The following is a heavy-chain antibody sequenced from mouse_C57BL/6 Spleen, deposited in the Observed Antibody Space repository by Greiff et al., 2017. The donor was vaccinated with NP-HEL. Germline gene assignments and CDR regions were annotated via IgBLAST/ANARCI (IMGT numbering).Heavy chain of an antibody. J-gene: IGHJ3*01. CDR2: REEGKSDT. CDR3: TREQGTWFAY. CDR1: GEKGKREG. V-gene: IGHV1-5*01. Sequence: EEQRKQAGTVRARPGASVKMSCKTAGEKGKREGRKGGKKRKGKGREGRGGREEGKSDTSYNQKFKGKAKLTAVTSASTAYMELSSLTNEDSAVYCGTREQGTWFAYWGQGTLVTVSA.